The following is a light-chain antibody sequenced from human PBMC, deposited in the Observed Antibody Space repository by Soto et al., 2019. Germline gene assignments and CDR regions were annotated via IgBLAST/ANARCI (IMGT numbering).Light chain of an antibody. CDR2: AAS. J-gene: IGKJ1*01. CDR3: QQSFSPLWT. Sequence: DIQMTQSPSSLSASVGDRVTITCRASQSISNYLNWYQQKPGKAPKLLIYAASSMQSGVPSRFSGRGSEKDFTLTISSLHPDDSATYYCQQSFSPLWTFGQGTKVEV. V-gene: IGKV1-39*01. CDR1: QSISNY.